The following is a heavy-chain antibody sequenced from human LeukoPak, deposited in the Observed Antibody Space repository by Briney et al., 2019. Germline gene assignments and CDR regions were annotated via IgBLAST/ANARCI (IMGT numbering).Heavy chain of an antibody. CDR3: ATEGIGNDALDI. J-gene: IGHJ4*02. V-gene: IGHV3-30-3*01. CDR1: GFTFSSYA. Sequence: PGRSLRLSCAASGFTFSSYAMHWVRQAPGKGLEWVAVISYDGSNKYYADSVKGRFTISRDNSKNTLYLQMNSLRAEDTAVYYCATEGIGNDALDIWGQGTLVTVSS. D-gene: IGHD3-16*01. CDR2: ISYDGSNK.